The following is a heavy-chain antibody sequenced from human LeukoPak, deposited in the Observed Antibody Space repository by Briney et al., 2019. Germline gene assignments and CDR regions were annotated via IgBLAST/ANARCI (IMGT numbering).Heavy chain of an antibody. CDR1: GGSISSGDYY. CDR2: IYYSGST. V-gene: IGHV4-31*03. CDR3: TREFRQLPWDYFDY. D-gene: IGHD2-2*01. J-gene: IGHJ4*02. Sequence: SQTLSLTCTVSGGSISSGDYYWSWIRQHPGKGLEWIVYIYYSGSTYSNPSLKSRLTMSVDTSKNQFSLKLSSVTTADTAVYYCTREFRQLPWDYFDYWGQGTLVTVSS.